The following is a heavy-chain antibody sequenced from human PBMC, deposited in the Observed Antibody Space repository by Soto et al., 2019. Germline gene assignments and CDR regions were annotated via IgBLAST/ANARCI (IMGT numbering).Heavy chain of an antibody. D-gene: IGHD2-21*02. Sequence: PSETLSLTCTVSGGSISSGDYYWSWIRQPPGKGLEWIGYIYYSGSTYYNPSLKSRVTISVDTSKNQFSLKLSSVIAADTAVYYCASYCGGDCYSGPGYWGQGTLVTVSS. V-gene: IGHV4-30-4*01. J-gene: IGHJ4*02. CDR2: IYYSGST. CDR3: ASYCGGDCYSGPGY. CDR1: GGSISSGDYY.